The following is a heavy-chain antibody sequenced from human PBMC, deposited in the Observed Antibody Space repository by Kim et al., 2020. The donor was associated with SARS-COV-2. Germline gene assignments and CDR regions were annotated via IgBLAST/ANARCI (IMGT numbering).Heavy chain of an antibody. CDR3: ARAGIEVPGIDYGLDV. CDR1: GFSFSRSD. Sequence: GGSLRLSCAASGFSFSRSDMHWVRQVKGKGLEWVSTISVGGDTYYLDSVKGRFIISRENAKNSLYLQMNSLRAGDTAVYYCARAGIEVPGIDYGLDVWGQGTTVTVS. CDR2: ISVGGDT. V-gene: IGHV3-13*01. D-gene: IGHD6-19*01. J-gene: IGHJ6*02.